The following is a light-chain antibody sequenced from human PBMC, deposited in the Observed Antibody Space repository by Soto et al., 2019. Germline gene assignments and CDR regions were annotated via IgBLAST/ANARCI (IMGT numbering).Light chain of an antibody. CDR1: IRDIGTYNQ. J-gene: IGLJ1*01. V-gene: IGLV2-23*01. CDR3: CSHAGRPTLYV. CDR2: EDR. Sequence: QSVLTQSASVSGSPGQSITISGTGTIRDIGTYNQVSWYQHHPGKAPKLMIYEDRKRPSGVSNRFSGSKSGSTATLMISGLQAEDEADYCCCSHAGRPTLYVFGTGTKVTVL.